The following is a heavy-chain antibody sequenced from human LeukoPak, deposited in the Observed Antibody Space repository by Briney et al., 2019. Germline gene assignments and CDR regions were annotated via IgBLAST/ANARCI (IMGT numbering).Heavy chain of an antibody. CDR2: IYTSGST. CDR1: GGSISSYY. J-gene: IGHJ3*02. D-gene: IGHD3-10*01. CDR3: AKSNGYGLVDI. Sequence: SETLSLTCTVSGGSISSYYWNWIRQPAGKGLEWIGRIYTSGSTNYNPSLKSRVTISLDTSRNQFSLKLNSVTAADTAVYYCAKSNGYGLVDIWGQGTMVTVSS. V-gene: IGHV4-4*07.